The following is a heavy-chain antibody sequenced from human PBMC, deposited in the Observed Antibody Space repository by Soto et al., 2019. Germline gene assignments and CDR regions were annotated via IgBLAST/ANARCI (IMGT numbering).Heavy chain of an antibody. Sequence: QVQLVQSGAEVKKPGSSVKVSCKASGGTFSSYAISWVRQAPGQGLEWMGGIIPIFGTANYAQKFQGRVTITADESQSTAYMELSSLRSEDTAVYYCARGAHYYDSSGYYPYYFDYWGQGTLVTVSS. D-gene: IGHD3-22*01. V-gene: IGHV1-69*01. J-gene: IGHJ4*02. CDR1: GGTFSSYA. CDR3: ARGAHYYDSSGYYPYYFDY. CDR2: IIPIFGTA.